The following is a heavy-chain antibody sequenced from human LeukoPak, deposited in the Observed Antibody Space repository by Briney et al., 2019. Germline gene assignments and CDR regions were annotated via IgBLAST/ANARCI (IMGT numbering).Heavy chain of an antibody. V-gene: IGHV3-66*01. D-gene: IGHD4-17*01. CDR3: ARLTDYGDYFDY. CDR2: IYSGGST. Sequence: GGSLRLSCAASGFTVSSNYMSWVRQAPGKGLEWVSVIYSGGSTYYADSVKGRFTISRDNSKNTLYLQMNSLRAEDTAVYYCARLTDYGDYFDYRGQGTLVTVSS. CDR1: GFTVSSNY. J-gene: IGHJ4*02.